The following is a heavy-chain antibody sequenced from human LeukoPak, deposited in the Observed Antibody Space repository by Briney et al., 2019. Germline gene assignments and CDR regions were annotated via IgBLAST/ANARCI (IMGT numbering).Heavy chain of an antibody. V-gene: IGHV4-30-4*07. Sequence: SQTLSLTCAVSGCSISSGGYSWSWIRQPPGKGLAWLVYIYYSGSTYYNPSLKSRVTISVDTSKNQFSLKLSSVTAADTAVYYCARSQTYYDILTHFDYWGQGTLVTVSS. CDR3: ARSQTYYDILTHFDY. CDR1: GCSISSGGYS. CDR2: IYYSGST. D-gene: IGHD3-9*01. J-gene: IGHJ4*02.